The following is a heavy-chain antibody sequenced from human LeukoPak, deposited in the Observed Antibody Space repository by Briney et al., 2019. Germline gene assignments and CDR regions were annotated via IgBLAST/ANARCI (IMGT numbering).Heavy chain of an antibody. CDR2: INPNSGGT. D-gene: IGHD4-17*01. V-gene: IGHV1-2*02. Sequence: ASVKVSCKASGYTFTGYYMHWVRQAPGQGLEWMGWINPNSGGTNYAQKFQGRVTMTRDTSINTAYMELSRLRSDDTAVYYCASLAVTTDAFDIWGQGTMVTVSS. CDR3: ASLAVTTDAFDI. J-gene: IGHJ3*02. CDR1: GYTFTGYY.